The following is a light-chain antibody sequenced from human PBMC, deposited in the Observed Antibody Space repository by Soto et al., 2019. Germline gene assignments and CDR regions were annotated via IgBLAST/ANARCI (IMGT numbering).Light chain of an antibody. Sequence: ENVLTQSPGTLSLSPGERATLSCRASQSVSSSYLAWYQQKPGQAPRLLIYGASSRATGIPDRFSGGGSGTDFTLTISRLEPEDFAVYYCQQFSSYPLTFGGGTKVDIK. J-gene: IGKJ4*01. CDR3: QQFSSYPLT. CDR1: QSVSSSY. V-gene: IGKV3-20*01. CDR2: GAS.